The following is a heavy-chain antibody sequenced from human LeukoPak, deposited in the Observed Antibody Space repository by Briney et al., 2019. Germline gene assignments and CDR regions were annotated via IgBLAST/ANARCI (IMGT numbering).Heavy chain of an antibody. CDR3: AKDAYNWKYYFDC. Sequence: GGSLRLSCAASGFTFSSYAMSWVRQAPGKGLEWVSSISGSGYTTYYLDSVKGRFTTSRDNSKNTLYQQMNNLRAEDTALYYCAKDAYNWKYYFDCWGQGTLVTVSS. D-gene: IGHD1-20*01. V-gene: IGHV3-23*01. CDR1: GFTFSSYA. CDR2: ISGSGYTT. J-gene: IGHJ4*02.